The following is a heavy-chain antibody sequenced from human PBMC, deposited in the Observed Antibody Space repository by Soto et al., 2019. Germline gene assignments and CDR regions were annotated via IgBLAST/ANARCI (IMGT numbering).Heavy chain of an antibody. CDR3: AKARFDSRGTFFRVGFYDV. CDR1: GFPFSAYV. V-gene: IGHV3-23*01. D-gene: IGHD3-22*01. CDR2: ISGSGDTA. J-gene: IGHJ4*02. Sequence: EVQLLESGGDLVQPGGSLRLSCAASGFPFSAYVMTWVRRAPGRGLEWISAISGSGDTAYYAESVKGRFTISRDNSRNTLYLKMNNLTVEDTAVYYCAKARFDSRGTFFRVGFYDVWGRGTLVTVST.